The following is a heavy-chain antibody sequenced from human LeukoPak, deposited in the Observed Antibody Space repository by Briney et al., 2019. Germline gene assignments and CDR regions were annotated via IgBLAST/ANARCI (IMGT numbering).Heavy chain of an antibody. CDR2: IYYSGST. Sequence: SETLSLTCTVSGGSIRSSSYYWGWIRQPPGKGLEWIGSIYYSGSTYYNPSLKSRVTISIDTSKNQFSLKLSSVTAADTAVYYCARRYCSSTSCYEANNWFDPWGQGTLVTVSS. V-gene: IGHV4-39*01. D-gene: IGHD2-2*01. J-gene: IGHJ5*02. CDR3: ARRYCSSTSCYEANNWFDP. CDR1: GGSIRSSSYY.